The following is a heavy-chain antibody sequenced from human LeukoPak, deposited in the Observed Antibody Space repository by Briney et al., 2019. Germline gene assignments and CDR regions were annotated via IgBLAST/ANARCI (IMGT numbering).Heavy chain of an antibody. Sequence: PGGSLRLSCAASGVTFSSYGMHWVRQAPGKGLEWVAVIWYDGSDKYYADSVKGRFTISRDNSKNTLYLQMNSLRAEDTAVYYCAPLWFGELLSLDYWGQGTLVTVSS. CDR3: APLWFGELLSLDY. J-gene: IGHJ4*02. D-gene: IGHD3-10*01. V-gene: IGHV3-33*01. CDR2: IWYDGSDK. CDR1: GVTFSSYG.